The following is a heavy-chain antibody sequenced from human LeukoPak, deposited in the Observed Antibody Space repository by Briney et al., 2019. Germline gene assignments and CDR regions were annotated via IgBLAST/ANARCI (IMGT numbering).Heavy chain of an antibody. CDR1: GGSFSGYY. Sequence: PSETLSLTCAVYGGSFSGYYWSWIRRPPGKGLEWIGEINHSGSTNYNPSLKSRVTISVDTSKNQFSLKLSSVTAADTAVYYCARGLVELRPRAFDIWGQGTMVTVSS. CDR3: ARGLVELRPRAFDI. V-gene: IGHV4-34*01. CDR2: INHSGST. J-gene: IGHJ3*02. D-gene: IGHD1-7*01.